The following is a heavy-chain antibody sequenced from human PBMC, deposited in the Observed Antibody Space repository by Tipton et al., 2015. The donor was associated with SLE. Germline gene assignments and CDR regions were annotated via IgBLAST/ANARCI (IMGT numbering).Heavy chain of an antibody. Sequence: TLSLTCVVYGGSFSGYYWSWIRQPPGKGLEWIGEINHSGSTNYNPSLKSRVTISVDTSKNQFSLKLSSVTAADTAVYYCARDLFAFDIWGQGTMVTVSS. CDR3: ARDLFAFDI. J-gene: IGHJ3*02. CDR1: GGSFSGYY. V-gene: IGHV4-34*01. CDR2: INHSGST.